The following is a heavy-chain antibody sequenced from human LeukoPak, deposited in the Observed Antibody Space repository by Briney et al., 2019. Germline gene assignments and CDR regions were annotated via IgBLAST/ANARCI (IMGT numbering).Heavy chain of an antibody. D-gene: IGHD5-12*01. V-gene: IGHV4-38-2*02. Sequence: PSETLSLTCTVSGYSISSGYYWGWIRQPPGKGLEWIGSIYHSGSTYYNPSLKSRVTISVDTSKNQFSLKLSSVTAADTAVYYCARNSGYDWGVLDYWGQGTLVTVSS. CDR2: IYHSGST. CDR3: ARNSGYDWGVLDY. J-gene: IGHJ4*02. CDR1: GYSISSGYY.